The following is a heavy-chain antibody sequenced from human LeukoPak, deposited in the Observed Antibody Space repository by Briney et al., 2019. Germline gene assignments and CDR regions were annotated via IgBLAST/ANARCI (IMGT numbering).Heavy chain of an antibody. J-gene: IGHJ4*02. CDR2: IYYSANT. D-gene: IGHD3-3*01. CDR3: ARLWSGYRPPDY. Sequence: SETLSLTCTVSGDSISSSTYYWGWIRQPPGKGLEWIGSIYYSANTYYSPSLKSRVTISVDTSKSQLSLKLSSVTAADTAVYFCARLWSGYRPPDYWGQGTLVTVSS. V-gene: IGHV4-39*01. CDR1: GDSISSSTYY.